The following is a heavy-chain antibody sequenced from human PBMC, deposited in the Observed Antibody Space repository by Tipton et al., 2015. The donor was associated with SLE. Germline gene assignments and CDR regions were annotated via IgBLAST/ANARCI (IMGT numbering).Heavy chain of an antibody. CDR1: GSRFTSHW. D-gene: IGHD1-26*01. J-gene: IGHJ3*02. CDR2: IYLSDSDT. CDR3: ARRMGAGTFDAFDI. V-gene: IGHV5-51*03. Sequence: VQLVQSGAELKKPGESLKISCQGSGSRFTSHWIGWVRQMPGKGLEWMGIIYLSDSDTRYSPSFQGQVTISGDMSTTTAYLQWNSLKASDTAIYYCARRMGAGTFDAFDIWGQGTMVTVSS.